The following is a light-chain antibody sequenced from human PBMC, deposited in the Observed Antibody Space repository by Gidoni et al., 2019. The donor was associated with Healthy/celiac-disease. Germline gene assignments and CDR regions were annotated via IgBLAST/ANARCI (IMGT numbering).Light chain of an antibody. Sequence: EIVLTQSPATLSLSPGERATLSCRASQSVRSYLAWYQQKPGQAPRLLIYDASNRATGIPARFSGSGSGTDFTLTISSLVPEDFAVYYCQQRSNWPRVTFGGGTKVEIK. CDR3: QQRSNWPRVT. CDR1: QSVRSY. J-gene: IGKJ4*01. CDR2: DAS. V-gene: IGKV3-11*01.